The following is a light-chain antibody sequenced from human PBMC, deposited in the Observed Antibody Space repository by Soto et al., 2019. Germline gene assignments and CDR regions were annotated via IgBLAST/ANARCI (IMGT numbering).Light chain of an antibody. Sequence: DIQMTQSPSTLSGSVGDRVTITCRTSQTMSSWLAWYQQKPGKAPKLLIYKASTLKSGVPSRFSGSGSGTEFTLTISSLQPDDFATYYCQHYNSYSEAFGQGTKVHI. CDR3: QHYNSYSEA. J-gene: IGKJ1*01. V-gene: IGKV1-5*03. CDR2: KAS. CDR1: QTMSSW.